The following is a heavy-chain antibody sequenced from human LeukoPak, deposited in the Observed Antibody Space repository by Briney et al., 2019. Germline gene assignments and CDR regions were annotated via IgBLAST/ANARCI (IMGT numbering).Heavy chain of an antibody. V-gene: IGHV3-30*02. CDR1: GFTFSSYG. Sequence: GGSLRLSCAASGFTFSSYGMHWVRQAPGKGLEWVAFIRYDGSNKYYADSVKGRFTISRDNSKNTLYLQMNSLRAEVTAVYYSAKLGFCSSTSCYEVGYWGQGTLVTVSS. CDR3: AKLGFCSSTSCYEVGY. J-gene: IGHJ4*02. D-gene: IGHD2-2*01. CDR2: IRYDGSNK.